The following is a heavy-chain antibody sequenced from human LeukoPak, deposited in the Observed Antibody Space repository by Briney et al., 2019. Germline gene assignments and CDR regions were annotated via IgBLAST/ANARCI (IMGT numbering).Heavy chain of an antibody. Sequence: GSLRLSCAASGFTFSDSRMSWVRQAPGKGPEWVANIKEDESEKHYVDSVKGRFTVSRDNAKSSLFLQMNSLRVEDTAVYYCATYKNWVAGDVWGQGTTVSVSS. CDR2: IKEDESEK. D-gene: IGHD7-27*01. CDR3: ATYKNWVAGDV. J-gene: IGHJ6*02. CDR1: GFTFSDSR. V-gene: IGHV3-7*01.